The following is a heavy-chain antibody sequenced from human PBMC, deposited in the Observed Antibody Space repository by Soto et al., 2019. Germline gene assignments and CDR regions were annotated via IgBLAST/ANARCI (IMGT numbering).Heavy chain of an antibody. V-gene: IGHV3-23*01. CDR1: GFTFGSYG. CDR3: AKDPYCSGPSCDSKAFDI. D-gene: IGHD2-15*01. Sequence: GGSLRLSCAASGFTFGSYGMTWVRQAQGKRQERVSSITGNGDSSHYADTETGRITISRDNSRSTLYLQMNSLRVEDTAVYYGAKDPYCSGPSCDSKAFDIWGQGTVVTVSS. J-gene: IGHJ3*02. CDR2: ITGNGDSS.